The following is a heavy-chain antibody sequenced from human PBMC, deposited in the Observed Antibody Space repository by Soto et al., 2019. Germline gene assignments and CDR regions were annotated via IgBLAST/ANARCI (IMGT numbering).Heavy chain of an antibody. V-gene: IGHV4-34*01. CDR1: GGSFSGYY. CDR3: ATSYGNAWYTY. J-gene: IGHJ4*02. CDR2: INHSGIT. D-gene: IGHD6-13*01. Sequence: SETLSLTCAVYGGSFSGYYWSWIRQPPGKGLEWIGDINHSGITNYNPSLKSRVTISVDTSKNQFSLKLSSVTAADTAVYYCATSYGNAWYTYWGQGTQVTVSS.